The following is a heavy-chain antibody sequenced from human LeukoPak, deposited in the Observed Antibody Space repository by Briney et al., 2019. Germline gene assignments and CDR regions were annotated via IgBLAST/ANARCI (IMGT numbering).Heavy chain of an antibody. Sequence: PGGSLRLSCAASGFTFSSYSMNWVRQAPGKGLEWVSSISSSSSYIYYADSVKGRFTISRDNAKNSLYLQMNSLRAEDTAVYYCARGVFGYSSSLTPRYYYGMDVWGQGTTVTVSS. J-gene: IGHJ6*02. CDR3: ARGVFGYSSSLTPRYYYGMDV. V-gene: IGHV3-21*01. D-gene: IGHD6-13*01. CDR1: GFTFSSYS. CDR2: ISSSSSYI.